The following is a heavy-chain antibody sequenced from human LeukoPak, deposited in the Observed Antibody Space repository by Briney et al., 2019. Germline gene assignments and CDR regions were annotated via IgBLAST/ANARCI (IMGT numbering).Heavy chain of an antibody. J-gene: IGHJ3*02. D-gene: IGHD1-20*01. CDR3: ARDLKIITGTTRGI. Sequence: ASVKVSCKASGYTYTGYYMHWVRQAPGQGLEWMGWINPNSGGTNYAQKFQGRVTMTRDTSISTAYMELSRLRSDDTAVYYCARDLKIITGTTRGIWGQGTMVTVSS. CDR2: INPNSGGT. CDR1: GYTYTGYY. V-gene: IGHV1-2*02.